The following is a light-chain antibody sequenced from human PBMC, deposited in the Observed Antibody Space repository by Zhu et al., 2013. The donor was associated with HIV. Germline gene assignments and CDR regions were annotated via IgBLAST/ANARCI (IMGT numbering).Light chain of an antibody. CDR2: DAS. CDR3: QQRVDLFS. J-gene: IGKJ4*01. V-gene: IGKV3-11*01. CDR1: QSIARY. Sequence: EIVLTQSPATLSLSPGERATLSCRASQSIARYLAWYRHKPGQAPKLLIYDASTRATGVPARFSGSGFGTDFTLTISTLDPEDFAVYYCQQRVDLFSFGGGTRVEI.